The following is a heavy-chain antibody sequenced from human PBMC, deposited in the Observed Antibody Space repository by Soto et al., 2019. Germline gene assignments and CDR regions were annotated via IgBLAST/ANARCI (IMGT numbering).Heavy chain of an antibody. J-gene: IGHJ1*01. CDR3: AREHTSDYGDARYFQH. D-gene: IGHD4-17*01. CDR2: IYYSGST. V-gene: IGHV4-31*03. Sequence: SETLSLTCTVSGGSISSGGYYWSWIRQHPGKGLEWIGYIYYSGSTYYNPSLKSRVTISVDTSKNQFSLKLSSVTAADTAVYYCAREHTSDYGDARYFQHWGQGTLVTVSS. CDR1: GGSISSGGYY.